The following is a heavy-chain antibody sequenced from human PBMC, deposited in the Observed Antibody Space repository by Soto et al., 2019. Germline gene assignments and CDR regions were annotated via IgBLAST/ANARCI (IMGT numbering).Heavy chain of an antibody. CDR1: GYTVTSYG. Sequence: ASVKVSFKASGYTVTSYGISWVRQAPGQGLEWMGGISAYNGNTNYAQKLQGRVTMTTDTSTSTAYMELRSLRSDDTAVYYSARHAAVRIFDYWGQGTLVNVTS. CDR3: ARHAAVRIFDY. D-gene: IGHD2-21*01. CDR2: ISAYNGNT. J-gene: IGHJ4*02. V-gene: IGHV1-18*01.